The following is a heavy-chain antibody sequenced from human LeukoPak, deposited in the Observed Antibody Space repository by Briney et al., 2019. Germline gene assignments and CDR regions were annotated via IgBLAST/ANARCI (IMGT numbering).Heavy chain of an antibody. CDR1: GGTFSSYA. CDR3: ARRHYGDSRSWFDP. D-gene: IGHD4-17*01. J-gene: IGHJ5*02. Sequence: SVKVSCKASGGTFSSYAISWARQAPGQGLEWMGRIIPILGIANYAQKFQGRVTITADKATSTAYLELSSLRSEDAAVYYCARRHYGDSRSWFDPWGQGTLVTVSS. V-gene: IGHV1-69*04. CDR2: IIPILGIA.